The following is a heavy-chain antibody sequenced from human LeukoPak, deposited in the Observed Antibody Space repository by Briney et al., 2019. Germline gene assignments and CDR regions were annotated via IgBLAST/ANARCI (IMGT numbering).Heavy chain of an antibody. Sequence: GGSLRLSCAASGFTFSSYSMNWVRQAPGKGLEWVSYISSISSTIYYADSVRGRFTTSTETAKNSRYLQMRRARAEDTAVYYCTRDHHRRHYDSQARNTFDIGGQGTMVTVSS. CDR2: ISSISSTI. CDR1: GFTFSSYS. J-gene: IGHJ3*02. V-gene: IGHV3-48*01. CDR3: TRDHHRRHYDSQARNTFDI. D-gene: IGHD3-22*01.